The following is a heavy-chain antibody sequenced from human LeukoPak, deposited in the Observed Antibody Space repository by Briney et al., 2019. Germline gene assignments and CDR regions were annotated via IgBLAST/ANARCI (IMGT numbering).Heavy chain of an antibody. J-gene: IGHJ4*02. Sequence: PSETLSLTCTVSGGSISSGGFYWSWIRQLPGKGLEWIGYIYHSGTAYYNPSLKSRLTISVDTSKNQFSLTLSSVTAADTAVYYCARDSGYYPDYWGQGTLVTVSS. CDR1: GGSISSGGFY. V-gene: IGHV4-31*03. CDR3: ARDSGYYPDY. D-gene: IGHD3-3*01. CDR2: IYHSGTA.